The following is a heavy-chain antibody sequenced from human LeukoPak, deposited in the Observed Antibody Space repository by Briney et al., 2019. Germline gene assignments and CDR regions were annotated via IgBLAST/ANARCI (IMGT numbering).Heavy chain of an antibody. D-gene: IGHD3-22*01. J-gene: IGHJ4*02. CDR1: GYSFSSYW. CDR3: ARLNYFDSSGHDDY. V-gene: IGHV5-51*01. CDR2: IYPGDSDT. Sequence: GESLKISCQVFGYSFSSYWFGWVRQLPGKGLEWMGIIYPGDSDTRYSPSFQGQVTISVNISISTAYLQWSSLKVSDTAIYYYARLNYFDSSGHDDYWGQGTLVTVSS.